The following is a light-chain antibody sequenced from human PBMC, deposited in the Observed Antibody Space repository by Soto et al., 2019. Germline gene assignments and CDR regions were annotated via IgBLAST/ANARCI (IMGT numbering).Light chain of an antibody. J-gene: IGKJ2*01. CDR3: QQYARSPYT. V-gene: IGKV3-20*01. CDR2: GAS. Sequence: TQSPGTLSLSPGEGATLSCRASQSVTRNYLAWYQQKPGQPPRLLIYGASSRAAGIPDRFSGSGSGTDFTLTISRLEPEDFEVYYCQQYARSPYTFGPGTNLEIK. CDR1: QSVTRNY.